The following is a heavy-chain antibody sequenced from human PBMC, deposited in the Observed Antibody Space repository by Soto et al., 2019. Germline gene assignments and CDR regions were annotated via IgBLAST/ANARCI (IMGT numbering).Heavy chain of an antibody. CDR2: IYYSGST. V-gene: IGHV4-61*01. Sequence: QVQLQESGPGLVKPSETLSLTCTVSGGSVSSGSYYWSWIRQPPGKGLEWIGYIYYSGSTNYNPSLQSRVTISVDTSKNQFSLKLSSVTAADTAVYYCATGIAAYNYYYYYGMDVWGQGTTVTVSS. J-gene: IGHJ6*02. D-gene: IGHD6-6*01. CDR1: GGSVSSGSYY. CDR3: ATGIAAYNYYYYYGMDV.